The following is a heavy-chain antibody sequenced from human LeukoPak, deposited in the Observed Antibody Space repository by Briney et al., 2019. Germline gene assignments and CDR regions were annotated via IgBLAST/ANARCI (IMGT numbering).Heavy chain of an antibody. CDR1: GFTFSSYG. V-gene: IGHV3-30*18. D-gene: IGHD6-13*01. CDR2: ISYDGSNK. J-gene: IGHJ4*02. Sequence: SGGSLRLSCAASGFTFSSYGMHWVRQAPGKGLEWVAVISYDGSNKYYADSVKGRFTISRDNSKNTLYLQMNSLRAEGTAVYYCAKGHLGLDSSWTNGVPFDYWGQGTLVIVSS. CDR3: AKGHLGLDSSWTNGVPFDY.